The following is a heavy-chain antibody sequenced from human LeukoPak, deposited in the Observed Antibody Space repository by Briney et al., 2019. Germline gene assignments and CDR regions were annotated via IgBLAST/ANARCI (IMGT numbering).Heavy chain of an antibody. D-gene: IGHD4-23*01. CDR3: ARDTGFYGGKVIYFDY. J-gene: IGHJ4*02. V-gene: IGHV3-23*01. Sequence: GGSLRLSCAVSGFAFGSEAMSWVRQSPARGLEWVASISPGGGTTYYADYVKGRFTISRDNSKNSLFVQMNSLRAEDTAVYYCARDTGFYGGKVIYFDYWGQGTLVTVSS. CDR2: ISPGGGTT. CDR1: GFAFGSEA.